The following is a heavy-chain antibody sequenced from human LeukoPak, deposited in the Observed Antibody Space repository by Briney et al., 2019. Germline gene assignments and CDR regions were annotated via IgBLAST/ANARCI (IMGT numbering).Heavy chain of an antibody. CDR2: IWYDGNNK. Sequence: GGSLRLSCAASGFTFSTYAMHWVRQAPGKGLEWVAVIWYDGNNKYYADSVKGRFTFSRDNSKNTLYLQMSSLRVEDTAVYYCARGSSSVTLPGDWGQGTLVTVSS. CDR3: ARGSSSVTLPGD. V-gene: IGHV3-33*08. CDR1: GFTFSTYA. J-gene: IGHJ4*02. D-gene: IGHD2-2*01.